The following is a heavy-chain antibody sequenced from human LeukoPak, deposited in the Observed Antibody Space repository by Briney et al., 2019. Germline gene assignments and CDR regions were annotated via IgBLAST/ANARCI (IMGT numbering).Heavy chain of an antibody. CDR1: GFTFSSNY. CDR2: IYSGGST. J-gene: IGHJ3*02. CDR3: AGGILGYYDLGI. V-gene: IGHV3-53*01. D-gene: IGHD3-22*01. Sequence: PGGSLRFSCAACGFTFSSNYMTGVGRAPGRGLGWISLIYSGGSTYYADSVKGRFTISRDNSKNTLYLQMNSLRAEDTAVYYCAGGILGYYDLGIWGQGTMVTVSS.